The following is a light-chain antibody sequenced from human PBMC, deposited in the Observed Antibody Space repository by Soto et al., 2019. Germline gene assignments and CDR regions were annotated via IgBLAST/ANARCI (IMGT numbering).Light chain of an antibody. Sequence: EIMLTQYPGTLSLSPGERASLSCRASQSVSSSYVAWYQQKPGQPPRLLIDGAYSRATGIPDRFSGSGAGTGFTLTISRLEPEDFAVYYCQQYNNCPRTFGQGTKVDI. V-gene: IGKV3-20*01. CDR1: QSVSSSY. CDR3: QQYNNCPRT. J-gene: IGKJ1*01. CDR2: GAY.